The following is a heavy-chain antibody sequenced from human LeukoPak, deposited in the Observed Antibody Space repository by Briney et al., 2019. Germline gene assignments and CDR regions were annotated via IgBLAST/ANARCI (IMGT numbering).Heavy chain of an antibody. V-gene: IGHV1-69*06. Sequence: SVKVSCKASGGTFSSYAISWVRQAPGQGLEWMGGIIPIFGTANYAQKFQGRVTITADKSTSTAYMELSSLRSEDTAVYYCARAAACCGGDCYYYFDYWGQGTLVTVSS. D-gene: IGHD2-21*02. CDR1: GGTFSSYA. J-gene: IGHJ4*02. CDR3: ARAAACCGGDCYYYFDY. CDR2: IIPIFGTA.